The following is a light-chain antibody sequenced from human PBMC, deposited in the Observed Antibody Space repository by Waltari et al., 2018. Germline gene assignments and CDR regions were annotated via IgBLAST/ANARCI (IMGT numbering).Light chain of an antibody. Sequence: QSALTQPRSVSGSPGQSVTISCTGTGSDVGDYNFVSWYQQHPGKAPKLVIYDFTNRPSGLPARLSGSSSDTSSSLTVSGLQPEDEADYYCCSYAGTWVFGGGTKLTVL. CDR1: GSDVGDYNF. CDR2: DFT. CDR3: CSYAGTWV. J-gene: IGLJ3*02. V-gene: IGLV2-11*01.